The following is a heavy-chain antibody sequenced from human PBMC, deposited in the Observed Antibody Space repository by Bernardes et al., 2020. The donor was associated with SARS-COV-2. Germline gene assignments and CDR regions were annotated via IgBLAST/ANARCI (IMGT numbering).Heavy chain of an antibody. Sequence: GSLRLSCAVSGFSVRNNYMSWVRQAPGKGLEWVSVIYSDAGAYYADSVKGRFTVSKHNSKDTLYLQMNSLRAEDTAVYYCARGGYGANPFDYWGQGTLVTVSS. V-gene: IGHV3-53*04. CDR1: GFSVRNNY. J-gene: IGHJ4*02. CDR2: IYSDAGA. D-gene: IGHD4-17*01. CDR3: ARGGYGANPFDY.